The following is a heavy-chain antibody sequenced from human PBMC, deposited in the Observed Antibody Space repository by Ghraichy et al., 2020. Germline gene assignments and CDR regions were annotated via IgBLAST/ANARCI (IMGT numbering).Heavy chain of an antibody. CDR3: ARGNDYGGKGVVYNWFDP. D-gene: IGHD4-23*01. V-gene: IGHV3-21*01. CDR2: ISSSSSYI. CDR1: GFTFSSYS. Sequence: GGSLRLSCAASGFTFSSYSMNWVRQAPGKGLEWVSSISSSSSYIYYADSLKGRFTISRDNAKNSLYLQMNSLRAEDTAVYYCARGNDYGGKGVVYNWFDPWGHGTLVTVSS. J-gene: IGHJ5*02.